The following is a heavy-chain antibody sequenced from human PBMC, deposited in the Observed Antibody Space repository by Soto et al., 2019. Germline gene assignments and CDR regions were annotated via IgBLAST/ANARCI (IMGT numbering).Heavy chain of an antibody. CDR1: GGTFSSYT. Sequence: QVQLVQSGAEVKKPGSSVKVSCKASGGTFSSYTISWVRQAPGQGLEWMGRIIPILGIANYARKFQGRVTITADKSTSTAYMELSSLRSEDTAVYYCARAYCGGDCYSGYFDYWGQGTLVTVSS. D-gene: IGHD2-21*02. CDR3: ARAYCGGDCYSGYFDY. V-gene: IGHV1-69*02. J-gene: IGHJ4*02. CDR2: IIPILGIA.